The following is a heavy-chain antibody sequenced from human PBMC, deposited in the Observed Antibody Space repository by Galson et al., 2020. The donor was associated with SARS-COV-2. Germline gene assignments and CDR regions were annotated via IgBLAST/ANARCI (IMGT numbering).Heavy chain of an antibody. J-gene: IGHJ4*02. CDR2: ISASDGRT. CDR3: AKGQSNLREGYNRGGYFDY. CDR1: GFTFSSYV. D-gene: IGHD5-12*01. Sequence: GESLKISCAASGFTFSSYVMSWVRQAPGKGLEWVSAISASDGRTFYTSSVKGRFTISRDNPKNTVYLQMNSLRAEDTAVYYCAKGQSNLREGYNRGGYFDYWGQGTLVTVSS. V-gene: IGHV3-23*01.